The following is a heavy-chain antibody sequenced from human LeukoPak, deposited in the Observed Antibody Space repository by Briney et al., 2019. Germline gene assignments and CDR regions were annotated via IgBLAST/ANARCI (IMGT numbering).Heavy chain of an antibody. CDR1: GFTVSSNY. CDR2: ISGSGVST. V-gene: IGHV3-23*01. J-gene: IGHJ4*02. Sequence: GGSLRLSCAASGFTVSSNYMSWVRQAPGKGLEWVSAISGSGVSTYYADSVKGRFTVSRDNSKNTLYLQMSSLRAEDTAVYYCAKDERNWNYNLASQTYDWGQGTLVTVSS. CDR3: AKDERNWNYNLASQTYD. D-gene: IGHD1-7*01.